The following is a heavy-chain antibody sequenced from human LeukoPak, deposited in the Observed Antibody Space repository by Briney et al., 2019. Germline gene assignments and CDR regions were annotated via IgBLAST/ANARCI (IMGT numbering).Heavy chain of an antibody. Sequence: SETLSLTCTVSGDSISSYYWTWIRQPPGQGLEWIGNIDYSGSTNYNSSLKSRVTLSIDTSKNQFFLKLTSVTAADTAVYYCAREKILGQQLGNWFDPWGQGTLVTVSS. J-gene: IGHJ5*02. V-gene: IGHV4-59*01. CDR1: GDSISSYY. CDR2: IDYSGST. CDR3: AREKILGQQLGNWFDP. D-gene: IGHD6-13*01.